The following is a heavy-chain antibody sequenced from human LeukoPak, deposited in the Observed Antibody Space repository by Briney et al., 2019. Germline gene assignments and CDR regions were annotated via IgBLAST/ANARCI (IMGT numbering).Heavy chain of an antibody. V-gene: IGHV3-9*01. J-gene: IGHJ4*02. Sequence: PGGSLRLSCAASGFTFSSYAMHWVRQAPGKGLEWVSGISWNSGSIGYADSVKGRFTISRDNAKNSLYLQMNSLRAEDTALYYCAKEKNHYYGSGSLDYWGQGTLVTVSS. CDR2: ISWNSGSI. D-gene: IGHD3-10*01. CDR1: GFTFSSYA. CDR3: AKEKNHYYGSGSLDY.